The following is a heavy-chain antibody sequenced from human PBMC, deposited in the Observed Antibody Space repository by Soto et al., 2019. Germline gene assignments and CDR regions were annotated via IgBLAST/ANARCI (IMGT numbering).Heavy chain of an antibody. CDR1: GSSLSTNGVG. CDR2: IYWDDDR. J-gene: IGHJ4*02. CDR3: AHRPSPAPGYFDY. D-gene: IGHD2-15*01. Sequence: QITLKESGPTLVKPTQTLTLTCSFSGSSLSTNGVGVAWIRQPPGKALEWLALIYWDDDRRYNPSLKSRLTITKDTSKTQVVLTMPNMAPVDTATYYCAHRPSPAPGYFDYWGQGTLVTVSS. V-gene: IGHV2-5*02.